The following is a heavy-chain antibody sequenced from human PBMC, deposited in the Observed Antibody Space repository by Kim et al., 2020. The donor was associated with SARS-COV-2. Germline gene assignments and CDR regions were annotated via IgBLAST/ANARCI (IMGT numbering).Heavy chain of an antibody. CDR3: ALCGPHNTAAIGGFDY. Sequence: GESLKISCKASGYSFISYWIGWVRQMPGKGLEWMGIIYPGDSDTRYSPSFQGQVTISADKSISTAYLQWSSLKASDTAVYYCALCGPHNTAAIGGFDYWGQRTPVTVST. J-gene: IGHJ4*02. CDR1: GYSFISYW. CDR2: IYPGDSDT. V-gene: IGHV5-51*01. D-gene: IGHD6-13*01.